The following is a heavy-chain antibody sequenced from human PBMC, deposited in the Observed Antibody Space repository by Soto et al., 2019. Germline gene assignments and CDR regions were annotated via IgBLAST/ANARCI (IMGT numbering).Heavy chain of an antibody. CDR2: IYYSGST. V-gene: IGHV4-59*01. Sequence: PSETLSLTCTFSVFSIISYYCSWIRQPPGKGLEWIGYIYYSGSTNYNPSLKSRVTISVDTSKNQFSLKLSSVTAADTAVYYCATSRDKTELGWFDPWGQRTLVTVSS. CDR1: VFSIISYY. CDR3: ATSRDKTELGWFDP. D-gene: IGHD7-27*01. J-gene: IGHJ5*02.